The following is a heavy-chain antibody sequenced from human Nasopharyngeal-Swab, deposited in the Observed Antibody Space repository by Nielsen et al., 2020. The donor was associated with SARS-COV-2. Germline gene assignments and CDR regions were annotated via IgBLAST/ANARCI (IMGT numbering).Heavy chain of an antibody. J-gene: IGHJ4*02. Sequence: WIRQPPGKGLEYVSAISSNGGSTYYADSVKGRFTISRDNSKNTLYLQMSSLRAEDTAVYYCVILAIWFRDQGVDYWGQGTLVTVSS. V-gene: IGHV3-64D*06. CDR3: VILAIWFRDQGVDY. CDR2: ISSNGGST. D-gene: IGHD3-10*01.